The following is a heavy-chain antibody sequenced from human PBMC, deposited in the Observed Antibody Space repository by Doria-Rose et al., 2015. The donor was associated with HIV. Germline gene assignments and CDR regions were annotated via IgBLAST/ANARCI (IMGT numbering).Heavy chain of an antibody. D-gene: IGHD3-10*01. J-gene: IGHJ6*03. Sequence: VKPAETLSLTCTVSGGSISSYYWNWIRQPPGKGLEWIGYIYSSESTHYNSSLKSRVTVSIDTSKNQFSLKLSSVTAADTAVYYCARFRPSRGIYYSLDVWGKGTTVTVSS. CDR2: IYSSEST. CDR1: GGSISSYY. CDR3: ARFRPSRGIYYSLDV. V-gene: IGHV4-4*09.